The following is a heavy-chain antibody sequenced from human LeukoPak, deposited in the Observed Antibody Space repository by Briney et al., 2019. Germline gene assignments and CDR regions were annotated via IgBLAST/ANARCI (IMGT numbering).Heavy chain of an antibody. CDR1: GFTFSSYN. CDR3: ARDSDASSSSWYEPGWFDP. V-gene: IGHV3-21*01. D-gene: IGHD6-13*01. Sequence: GGSLRLSCAASGFTFSSYNINWVRQAPGKGLEWVSSISSSSSYIYYADSVKGRFTISRDNAKNSLYLQMNSLRAEDTAVYYCARDSDASSSSWYEPGWFDPWGQGTLVTVSS. J-gene: IGHJ5*02. CDR2: ISSSSSYI.